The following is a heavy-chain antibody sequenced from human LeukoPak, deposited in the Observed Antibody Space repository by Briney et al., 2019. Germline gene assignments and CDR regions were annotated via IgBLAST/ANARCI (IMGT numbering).Heavy chain of an antibody. Sequence: GGSLRLSCSASGFTFSRYWMNWVRQAPGKGLVWVSRINSDGSTTRYADSVKGRFTISRDNAKNTMYLQMNSLRAEDTAVYYCARENFYGMDVWGQGTTVTVSS. CDR2: INSDGSTT. CDR3: ARENFYGMDV. V-gene: IGHV3-74*01. CDR1: GFTFSRYW. J-gene: IGHJ6*02.